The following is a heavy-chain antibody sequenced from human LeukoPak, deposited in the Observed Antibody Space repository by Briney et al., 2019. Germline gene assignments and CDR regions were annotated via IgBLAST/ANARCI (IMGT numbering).Heavy chain of an antibody. D-gene: IGHD1-26*01. CDR3: ARMIYSGNDRDYFDY. CDR1: GYTFTDYY. V-gene: IGHV1-2*02. J-gene: IGHJ4*02. Sequence: GASVKVSCKASGYTFTDYYMHWVRQAPGQGLEWMGWINPNSGGTNYAQKFQGRVTMTRDTSITTAYMELSRLRSDDTAVYFCARMIYSGNDRDYFDYWGQGTLVTVSS. CDR2: INPNSGGT.